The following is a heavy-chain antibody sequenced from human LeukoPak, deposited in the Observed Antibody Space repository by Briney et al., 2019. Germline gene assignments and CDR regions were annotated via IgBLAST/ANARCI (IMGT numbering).Heavy chain of an antibody. J-gene: IGHJ4*02. V-gene: IGHV3-30*18. CDR3: AKEKDRYSSSWSHFDY. Sequence: PGGSLRLSCAASGFTVTSNHMNWVRQAPGKGLEWVAVISYDGSNKNYADSVKGRFTISRDNSKNTLYLQMNSLRAEDTAVYYCAKEKDRYSSSWSHFDYWGQGTLVTVSS. CDR1: GFTVTSNH. CDR2: ISYDGSNK. D-gene: IGHD6-13*01.